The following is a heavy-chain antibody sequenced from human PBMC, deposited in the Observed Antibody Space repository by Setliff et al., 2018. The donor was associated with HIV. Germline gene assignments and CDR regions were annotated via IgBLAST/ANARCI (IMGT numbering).Heavy chain of an antibody. D-gene: IGHD3-10*01. CDR1: GYTFTSYG. J-gene: IGHJ6*02. Sequence: ASVKVSCKASGYTFTSYGISWVRQAPGQGLEWMGWISAYNGNTNYAQKLQGRVTITRDTSASTAYMELSSLRSEDTAVYFCARADGSGTYYLYYYYGMDVWGQGTTVTVSS. CDR3: ARADGSGTYYLYYYYGMDV. V-gene: IGHV1-18*01. CDR2: ISAYNGNT.